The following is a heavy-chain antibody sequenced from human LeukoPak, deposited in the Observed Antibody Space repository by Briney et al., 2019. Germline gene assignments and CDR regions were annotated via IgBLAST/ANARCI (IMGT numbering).Heavy chain of an antibody. D-gene: IGHD5-24*01. Sequence: ASVKVSCKASGYTFTGYYMHWVRQAPGQGLEWMGRINPNSGGTNYAQKFQGRVTMTRDTSISTAYMELSRLRSDDTAVYYCARGRDGYNHYFDYWGQGTLVTVSS. V-gene: IGHV1-2*06. CDR1: GYTFTGYY. J-gene: IGHJ4*02. CDR2: INPNSGGT. CDR3: ARGRDGYNHYFDY.